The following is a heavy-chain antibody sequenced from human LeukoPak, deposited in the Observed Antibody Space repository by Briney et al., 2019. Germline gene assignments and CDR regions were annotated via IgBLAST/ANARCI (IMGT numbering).Heavy chain of an antibody. CDR1: GDSIIGYY. V-gene: IGHV4-39*07. D-gene: IGHD3-10*01. J-gene: IGHJ3*02. CDR2: IYYTGNT. CDR3: TKSDGYGLIRI. Sequence: SETLSLTCSVSGDSIIGYYWGWIRQPPGKGLEWIGNIYYTGNTYYNSSLKSRVTISLDTSKNQFSLKVVSMTAADTAAYYCTKSDGYGLIRICGRGTMVTVSS.